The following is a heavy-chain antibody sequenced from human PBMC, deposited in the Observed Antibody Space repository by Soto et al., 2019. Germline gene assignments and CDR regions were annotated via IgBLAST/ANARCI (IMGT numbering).Heavy chain of an antibody. J-gene: IGHJ6*02. CDR2: ITYRGSA. CDR1: GVSMSSGDYC. Sequence: KHSETLSLTCTVSGVSMSSGDYCWSWTRQSPGEGLEWIGCITYRGSAYYKPSLRSRLTISLDTSKSQFSLKLNSVTAADTAMYFCARAPPLPYRDYYYHYGLDVWGQGTTVTVSS. CDR3: ARAPPLPYRDYYYHYGLDV. V-gene: IGHV4-30-4*01.